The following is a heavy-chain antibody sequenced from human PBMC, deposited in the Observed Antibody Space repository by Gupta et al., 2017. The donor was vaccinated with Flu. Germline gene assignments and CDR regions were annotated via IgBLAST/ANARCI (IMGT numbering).Heavy chain of an antibody. D-gene: IGHD3-3*01. Sequence: QSQLVQSGAEVKRPGAAVKVSCQASGYIFSNYAITWVRQATGQGLEWVGWISPYTGKTNDAQKFHGRLSVTTDTSTDTTYMDLGSLRSDDTAVYYCARDDIAVLGVVLPRRTGIDYWGQGTPVTVSS. CDR3: ARDDIAVLGVVLPRRTGIDY. V-gene: IGHV1-18*01. J-gene: IGHJ4*02. CDR1: GYIFSNYA. CDR2: ISPYTGKT.